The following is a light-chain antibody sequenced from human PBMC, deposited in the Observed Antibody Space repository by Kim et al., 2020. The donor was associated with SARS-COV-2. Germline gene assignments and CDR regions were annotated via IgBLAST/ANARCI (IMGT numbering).Light chain of an antibody. J-gene: IGLJ1*01. CDR1: SSNIGSNT. CDR3: ATWDDSLRRV. Sequence: QSVLTQPPSASGTPGQTVTISCSGSSSNIGSNTVSWYQQLPGTAPKLLIYTNNQRPSGVPDRFSGSKSGTSASLAISGLQSDDEADYYCATWDDSLRRVFGTGTKVTVL. CDR2: TNN. V-gene: IGLV1-44*01.